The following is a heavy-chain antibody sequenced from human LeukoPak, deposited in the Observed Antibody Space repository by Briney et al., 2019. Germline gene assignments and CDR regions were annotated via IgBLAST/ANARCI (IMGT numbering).Heavy chain of an antibody. D-gene: IGHD5-18*01. J-gene: IGHJ2*01. CDR2: INHSGST. Sequence: SETLSLTCAVYGGSFSGHYWSWIRQPPGKGLEWIGEINHSGSTNYNPSLKSRVTISVDTSKNQFSLKLSSVTAADTAVYYCARWLGYSYGPGAAHWYFDLWGRGTLVTVSS. CDR3: ARWLGYSYGPGAAHWYFDL. V-gene: IGHV4-34*01. CDR1: GGSFSGHY.